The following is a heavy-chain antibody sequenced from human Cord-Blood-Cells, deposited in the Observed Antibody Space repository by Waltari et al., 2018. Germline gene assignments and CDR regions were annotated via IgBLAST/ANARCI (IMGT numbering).Heavy chain of an antibody. CDR2: ISYDGMNK. J-gene: IGHJ4*02. V-gene: IGHV3-30*18. Sequence: QVQLVESGGGVVQPGRSLRLSCAASGFTFSSYGMHWVRQAPGKGLGWVAVISYDGMNKDYADSVKGRFTISRDNSKNTLYLQMNSLRAEDTAVYYCAKEYSGYDSFYFDYWGQGTLVTVSS. D-gene: IGHD5-12*01. CDR3: AKEYSGYDSFYFDY. CDR1: GFTFSSYG.